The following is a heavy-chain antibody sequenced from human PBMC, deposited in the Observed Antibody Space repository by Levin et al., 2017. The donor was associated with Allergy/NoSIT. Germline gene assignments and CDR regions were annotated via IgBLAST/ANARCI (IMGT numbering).Heavy chain of an antibody. CDR3: AKIGEGGDFGSNYFDY. CDR2: ISGSAGRT. CDR1: GFTFSSYD. J-gene: IGHJ4*02. D-gene: IGHD2-21*02. V-gene: IGHV3-23*01. Sequence: GGSLRLSCAASGFTFSSYDMSWVRQAPGKGLEWVSTISGSAGRTYYADSVQGRLTISRDNSKNMLYLQMNSLRAEDTAVYYWAKIGEGGDFGSNYFDYWGQGTLVTVSS.